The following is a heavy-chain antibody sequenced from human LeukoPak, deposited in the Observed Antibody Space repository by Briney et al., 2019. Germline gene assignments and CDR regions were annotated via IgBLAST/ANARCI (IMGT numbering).Heavy chain of an antibody. J-gene: IGHJ4*02. CDR3: ACLGGYSSSSTFDY. Sequence: GGSLRLSCAASGFTFSSYWMSWVRQAPGKGLEWVANIKQDGSEKYYVDSVKGRFTISRDNAKNSLYLQMNSLRAEDTAVYYCACLGGYSSSSTFDYWGQGTLVTVSS. V-gene: IGHV3-7*01. CDR2: IKQDGSEK. CDR1: GFTFSSYW. D-gene: IGHD6-6*01.